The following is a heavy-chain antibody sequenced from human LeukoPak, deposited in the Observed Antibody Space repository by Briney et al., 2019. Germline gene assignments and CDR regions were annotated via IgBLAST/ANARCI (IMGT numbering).Heavy chain of an antibody. CDR1: GYTFTDHD. J-gene: IGHJ5*02. V-gene: IGHV1-2*02. CDR3: ARDQGNYFDP. CDR2: INPNSGDT. D-gene: IGHD1-7*01. Sequence: ASVKVSCKASGYTFTDHDIQWVRQAPGQGLEWMGWINPNSGDTNYAQKFQGRVTLSRDTSISTAFMDLSRLTSDDTAVYYCARDQGNYFDPWGQGTLVTVSS.